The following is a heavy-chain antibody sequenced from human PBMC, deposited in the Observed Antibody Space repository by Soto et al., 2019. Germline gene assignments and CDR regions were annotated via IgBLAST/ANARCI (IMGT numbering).Heavy chain of an antibody. Sequence: SETLSLTCAVSGGSISGSYYYCGWLRQSPGKGQEWGGSVFYTRLTSYNTSLESRVSVSVDTSKNQFSLKVSGVSAADTALYYCATSQKGYNWNHFDHWGQGALVTVSS. CDR3: ATSQKGYNWNHFDH. V-gene: IGHV4-39*01. J-gene: IGHJ4*02. CDR1: GGSISGSYYY. CDR2: VFYTRLT. D-gene: IGHD1-20*01.